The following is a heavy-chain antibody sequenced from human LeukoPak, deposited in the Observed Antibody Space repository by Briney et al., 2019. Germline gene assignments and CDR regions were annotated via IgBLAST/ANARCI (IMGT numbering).Heavy chain of an antibody. J-gene: IGHJ3*02. D-gene: IGHD3-10*01. CDR1: GFTFSSYS. CDR2: ISSSSSYI. Sequence: GGSLRLSCAASGFTFSSYSMNWVRQAPGKGLEWVASISSSSSYIYYADSVKGRFTISRDNAKNSLYLQMNSLRAEDTAVYYCARDSGSAAFDIWGQGTMVTVSS. V-gene: IGHV3-21*01. CDR3: ARDSGSAAFDI.